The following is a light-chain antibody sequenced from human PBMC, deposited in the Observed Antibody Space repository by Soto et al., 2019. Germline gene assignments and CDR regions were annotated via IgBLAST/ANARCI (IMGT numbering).Light chain of an antibody. V-gene: IGKV3-20*01. CDR2: GAS. CDR3: QQYDSTPPT. CDR1: QSVNSNY. J-gene: IGKJ1*01. Sequence: EIVLTQSPGTLSLSPGERATLSCRASQSVNSNYLAWYQRKPGQAPRLLIYGASNRATDIPYRFSASGSGTDFTLPITRPEAEDFAVYYGQQYDSTPPTFGQGTKVEVK.